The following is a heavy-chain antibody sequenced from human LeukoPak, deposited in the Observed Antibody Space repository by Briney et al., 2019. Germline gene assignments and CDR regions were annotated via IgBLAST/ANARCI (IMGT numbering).Heavy chain of an antibody. CDR1: GFTVSRKY. CDR3: ATIVSDSSGWYHFDH. Sequence: QTGGSLRLSCAVSGFTVSRKYMAWVRQAPGKGLEWVSFINSGGTTNYADSVKGRFTISRDYSKNTLNLQMNSLRDEDTAVYYCATIVSDSSGWYHFDHWGQGALVTVSA. D-gene: IGHD6-19*01. V-gene: IGHV3-66*01. J-gene: IGHJ4*02. CDR2: INSGGTT.